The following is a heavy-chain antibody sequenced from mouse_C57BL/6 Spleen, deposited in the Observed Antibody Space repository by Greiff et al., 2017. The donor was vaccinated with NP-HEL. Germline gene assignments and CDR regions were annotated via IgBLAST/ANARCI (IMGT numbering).Heavy chain of an antibody. CDR1: YTFTDYYM. D-gene: IGHD2-3*01. CDR2: YPGSGNPY. J-gene: IGHJ4*01. CDR3: RWLLRGLYYAMDY. Sequence: VQLQQSGPELVKPGASVKMSCKASGYTFTDYYMHWVKQKPGKGLEWIGEIYPGSGNPYYNEKFKGKATLTADTSSSTAYMQRSSLTSEDSAVYFCARWLLRGLYYAMDYWGQGTSVTVSS. V-gene: IGHV1-83*01.